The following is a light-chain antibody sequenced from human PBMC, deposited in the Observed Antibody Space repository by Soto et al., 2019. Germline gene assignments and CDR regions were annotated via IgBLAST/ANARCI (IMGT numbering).Light chain of an antibody. CDR3: SSYAGSSNFVV. CDR1: SSDVGGYNY. J-gene: IGLJ2*01. V-gene: IGLV2-8*01. Sequence: QSALTQPPSASGSPGQSVTISCTGTSSDVGGYNYVSWYQQHPGKAPKVMIYEVNKRPSGVPDRFSGSKSGNTASLTVSGRQTEDEADYFCSSYAGSSNFVVFGGGTKLTVL. CDR2: EVN.